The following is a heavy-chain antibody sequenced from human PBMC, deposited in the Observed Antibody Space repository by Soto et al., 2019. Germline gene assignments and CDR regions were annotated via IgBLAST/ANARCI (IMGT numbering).Heavy chain of an antibody. J-gene: IGHJ3*02. D-gene: IGHD3-10*01. CDR1: GGSFSGYY. CDR2: INHSGST. CDR3: ARGLWRIYYGSGSPRRGAFDI. V-gene: IGHV4-34*01. Sequence: QVQLQQWGAGLLKPSETLSLTCAVYGGSFSGYYWSWIRQPPGKGLEWMGEINHSGSTNYNPSLKSRVTISVDTSKNQFSLKLSSVTAADTAVYYCARGLWRIYYGSGSPRRGAFDIWGQGTMVTVSS.